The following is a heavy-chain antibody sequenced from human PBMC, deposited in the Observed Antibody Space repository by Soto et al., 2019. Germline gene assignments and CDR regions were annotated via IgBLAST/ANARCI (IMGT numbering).Heavy chain of an antibody. D-gene: IGHD2-15*01. CDR3: ARDTRVVVVAATYYFDY. CDR1: GYTFTSHY. Sequence: ASVKVSCKASGYTFTSHYMHWVRQAPGQRLEWMGIINPSGGSTSYAQKFQGRVTMTRDTSTSTVYMELSSLRSEDTAVYYCARDTRVVVVAATYYFDYWGQGTLVTVSS. J-gene: IGHJ4*02. CDR2: INPSGGST. V-gene: IGHV1-46*03.